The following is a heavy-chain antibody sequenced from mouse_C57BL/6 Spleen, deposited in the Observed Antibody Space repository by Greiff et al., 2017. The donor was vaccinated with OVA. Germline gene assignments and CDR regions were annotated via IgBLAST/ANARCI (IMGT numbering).Heavy chain of an antibody. Sequence: EVHLVESGGDLVKPGGSLKLSCAASGFTFSSYGMSWVRQTPDKRLEWVATISSGGSYTYYPDSVKGRFTISRDNAKNTLYLQMSSLKSEDTAMYYCARHRDADSHYYAMDYWGQGTSVTVSS. CDR1: GFTFSSYG. V-gene: IGHV5-6*01. D-gene: IGHD3-3*01. J-gene: IGHJ4*01. CDR2: ISSGGSYT. CDR3: ARHRDADSHYYAMDY.